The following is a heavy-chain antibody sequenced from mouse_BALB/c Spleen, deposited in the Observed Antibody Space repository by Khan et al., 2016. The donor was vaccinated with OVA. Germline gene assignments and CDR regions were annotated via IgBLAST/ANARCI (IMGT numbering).Heavy chain of an antibody. J-gene: IGHJ2*01. CDR1: GYTFTSYW. D-gene: IGHD1-1*01. Sequence: QVQLKQSGAELVEAGASVKMSCKASGYTFTSYWMHWVKQRLGQGLEWFAETNPTNGRTYYNEKFKSKATLTVDKSSSTAYMLLSGPTFEDSAVYYCARIKKIVATYFDYWGKGTTLPVSS. CDR2: TNPTNGRT. V-gene: IGHV1S81*02. CDR3: ARIKKIVATYFDY.